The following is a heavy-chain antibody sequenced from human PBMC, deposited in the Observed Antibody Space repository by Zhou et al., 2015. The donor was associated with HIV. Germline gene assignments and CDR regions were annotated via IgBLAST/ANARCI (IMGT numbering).Heavy chain of an antibody. CDR1: GYTFTSYA. CDR2: INAGNGNT. V-gene: IGHV1-3*01. Sequence: QVQLVQSGAEVKKPGASVKVSCKASGYTFTSYAMHWVRQAPGQRLEWMGWINAGNGNTKYSQKFQGRVTITRDTSASTAYMELSSLRSEDTAVYYCARDARAGDYGSGSYYGAFDIWGQGTMVTVSS. D-gene: IGHD3-10*01. J-gene: IGHJ3*02. CDR3: ARDARAGDYGSGSYYGAFDI.